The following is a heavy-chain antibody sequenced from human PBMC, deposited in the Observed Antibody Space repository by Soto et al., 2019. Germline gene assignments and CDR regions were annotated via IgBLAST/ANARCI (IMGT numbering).Heavy chain of an antibody. CDR2: INHSGST. V-gene: IGHV4-34*01. D-gene: IGHD6-25*01. J-gene: IGHJ3*02. CDR3: AREGGSYSSAHAFDI. Sequence: SETLFLTCAVYGGSFSGYYWSWIRQPPGKGLEWIGEINHSGSTNYNPSLKSRVTISVDTSKNQFSLKLSSVTAANTAVYYCAREGGSYSSAHAFDIWGQGTMVTVSS. CDR1: GGSFSGYY.